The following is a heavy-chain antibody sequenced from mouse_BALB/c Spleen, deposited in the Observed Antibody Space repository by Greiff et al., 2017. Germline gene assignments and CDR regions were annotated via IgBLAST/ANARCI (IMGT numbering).Heavy chain of an antibody. CDR1: GYTFTSYN. J-gene: IGHJ4*01. CDR3: ARWENDYDGGAMDY. D-gene: IGHD2-4*01. CDR2: IYPGNGDT. V-gene: IGHV1-12*01. Sequence: QVQLKQPGAELVKPGASVKMSCKASGYTFTSYNMHWVKQTPGQGLEWIGAIYPGNGDTSYNQKFKGKATLTADKSSSTAYMQLSSLTSEDSAVYYCARWENDYDGGAMDYWGQGTSVTVSS.